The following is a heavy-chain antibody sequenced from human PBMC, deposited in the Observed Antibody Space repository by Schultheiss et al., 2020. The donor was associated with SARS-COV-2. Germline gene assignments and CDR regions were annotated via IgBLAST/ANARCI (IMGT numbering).Heavy chain of an antibody. Sequence: GGSLRLSCAASGFTFSSYGMHWVRQAPGKGLVWVSRINSDGSSTSYADSVKGRFTISRDNSKNTLYLQMNSLRAEDTAVYYCAKGHSTVTRGYWGQGTRVTV. CDR3: AKGHSTVTRGY. CDR2: INSDGSST. V-gene: IGHV3-74*01. CDR1: GFTFSSYG. D-gene: IGHD4-17*01. J-gene: IGHJ4*02.